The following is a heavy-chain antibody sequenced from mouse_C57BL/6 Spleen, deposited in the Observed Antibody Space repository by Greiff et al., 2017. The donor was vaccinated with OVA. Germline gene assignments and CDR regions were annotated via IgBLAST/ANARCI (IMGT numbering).Heavy chain of an antibody. Sequence: QVQLQQSGAELVRPGASVTLSCKASGYTFTDYEMHWVKQTPVHGLEWIGAIDPETGGTAYNQKFKGKAILTADKSSSTAYMELRSLTSEDSAVYYCTRSGKYDYDVNWYFEVWGTGTTVTVSS. CDR3: TRSGKYDYDVNWYFEV. CDR2: IDPETGGT. D-gene: IGHD2-4*01. V-gene: IGHV1-15*01. CDR1: GYTFTDYE. J-gene: IGHJ1*03.